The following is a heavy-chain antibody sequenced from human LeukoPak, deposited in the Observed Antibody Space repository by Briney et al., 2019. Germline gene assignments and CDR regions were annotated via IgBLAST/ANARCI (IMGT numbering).Heavy chain of an antibody. V-gene: IGHV3-9*01. Sequence: GGSLRLSCAASGFTFDDYAMHWVRQAPGKGLEWVSGISWNSGSIGYADPVKGRFTISRDNAKNSLYLQMNSLRAEDTALYYCAKDHSSSWYYFQHWGQGTLVTVSS. J-gene: IGHJ1*01. CDR2: ISWNSGSI. CDR1: GFTFDDYA. D-gene: IGHD6-13*01. CDR3: AKDHSSSWYYFQH.